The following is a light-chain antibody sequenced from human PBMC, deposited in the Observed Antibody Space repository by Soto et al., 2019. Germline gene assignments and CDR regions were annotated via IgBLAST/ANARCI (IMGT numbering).Light chain of an antibody. V-gene: IGKV3-20*01. J-gene: IGKJ1*01. CDR2: GAS. CDR1: QSVSSS. CDR3: QQYGSSPGT. Sequence: EIVLTQSPATLSLSPVEIATLYCRASQSVSSSLAWYQQKPGQAPRLLIYGASSRATGIPDRFSGSGSGTDFTLTISRLEPEDFAVYYCQQYGSSPGTFGQGTKVDIK.